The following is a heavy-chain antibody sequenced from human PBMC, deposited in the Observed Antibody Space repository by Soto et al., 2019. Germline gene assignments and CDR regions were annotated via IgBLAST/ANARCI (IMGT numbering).Heavy chain of an antibody. Sequence: QVTVKESGPVLVKPTETLTLTCTFPGFPLSNAGLGVGWILQPQGKALEWLAHIFSNDEKSYSTSLKSRLTISKDTSKSQVVLTMTNMDPVDTATYYCASTYSTSWYWFDPWGQGTLVTVSS. V-gene: IGHV2-26*04. CDR3: ASTYSTSWYWFDP. CDR1: GFPLSNAGLG. J-gene: IGHJ5*02. D-gene: IGHD6-13*01. CDR2: IFSNDEK.